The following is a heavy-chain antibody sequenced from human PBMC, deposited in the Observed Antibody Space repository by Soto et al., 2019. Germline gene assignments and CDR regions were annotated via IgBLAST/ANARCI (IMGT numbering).Heavy chain of an antibody. CDR2: IYSGGST. CDR1: GFTVSSNY. D-gene: IGHD1-26*01. V-gene: IGHV3-53*02. CDR3: ARDLGGSYYPSHGMDV. J-gene: IGHJ6*02. Sequence: EVQLVETGGGLIQPGGSLRLSCAASGFTVSSNYMSWVRQAPGKGLEWVSVIYSGGSTYYADSVKGRFTISRDNSKNTLYLQMNSRRAEDTAVYYCARDLGGSYYPSHGMDVWGQGTTVTVSS.